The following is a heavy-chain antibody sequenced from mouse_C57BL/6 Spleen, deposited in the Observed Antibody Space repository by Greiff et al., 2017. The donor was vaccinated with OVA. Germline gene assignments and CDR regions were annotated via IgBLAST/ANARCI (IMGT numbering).Heavy chain of an antibody. CDR3: ARGGAGDWYFDV. D-gene: IGHD3-3*01. CDR1: GFTFSDYY. CDR2: INYDGSST. J-gene: IGHJ1*03. V-gene: IGHV5-16*01. Sequence: EVKLMESEGGLVQPGSSMKLSCTASGFTFSDYYMAWVRQVPEKGLEWVANINYDGSSTYYLDSLKSRFIISRDNAKNILYLQMSSLKSEDTATYYGARGGAGDWYFDVWGTGTTVTVSS.